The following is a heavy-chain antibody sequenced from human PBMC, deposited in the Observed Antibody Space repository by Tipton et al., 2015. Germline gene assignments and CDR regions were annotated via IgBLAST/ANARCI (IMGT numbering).Heavy chain of an antibody. V-gene: IGHV4-59*01. Sequence: TLSLTCNVSGGSISSYYWSWIRQPPGKGLEWFGFIYYSGSTNYNPSLKSRVTISVDTSKNQFSLKLRSVTAADTAVYYCARENSIWYPYFDFWGQGTLVTVSS. CDR2: IYYSGST. CDR1: GGSISSYY. CDR3: ARENSIWYPYFDF. D-gene: IGHD6-13*01. J-gene: IGHJ4*02.